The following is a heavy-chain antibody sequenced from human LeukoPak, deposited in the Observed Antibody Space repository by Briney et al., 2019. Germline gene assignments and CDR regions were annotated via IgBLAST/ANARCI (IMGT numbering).Heavy chain of an antibody. J-gene: IGHJ4*02. D-gene: IGHD5-18*01. CDR2: INWNGGTT. CDR1: GFRFDDHG. CDR3: ARDRSYGSFDY. Sequence: PGGSLRLSCAASGFRFDDHGMNWVRQAPGKGLEWVSGINWNGGTTGYVDSVKGRFTISRDNAKNSLYLQMNSLRAEDTALYYCARDRSYGSFDYWGQGTLVTVSS. V-gene: IGHV3-20*04.